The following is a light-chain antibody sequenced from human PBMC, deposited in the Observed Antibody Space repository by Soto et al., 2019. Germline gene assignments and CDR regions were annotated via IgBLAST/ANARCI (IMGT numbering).Light chain of an antibody. CDR3: EQLERYPST. CDR2: GAS. V-gene: IGKV3-15*01. J-gene: IGKJ4*01. Sequence: EIVMTQSPSTQSVSPVERATLSCRASQSVSSNLAWYQQKPGQAPRLLIYGASTRATGIPARFSGSGSGTEFTLTISSLQPEDFATYYCEQLERYPSTLGGGTK. CDR1: QSVSSN.